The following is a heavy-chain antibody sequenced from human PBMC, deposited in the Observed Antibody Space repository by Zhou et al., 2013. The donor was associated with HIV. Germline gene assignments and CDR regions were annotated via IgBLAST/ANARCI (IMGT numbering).Heavy chain of an antibody. CDR3: ATDSDVWYRYDY. D-gene: IGHD6-13*01. V-gene: IGHV4-38-2*02. J-gene: IGHJ4*02. CDR2: IYHSGST. CDR1: GYSISSGYY. Sequence: QVQLQESGPGLVKPSETLSLTCAVSGYSISSGYYWGWIRQPPGKGLEWIGSIYHSGSTYYNPSLKSRVTISVDTSKNQFSLKLSSVTAADTAVYYCATDSDVWYRYDYWGRGILVTVFS.